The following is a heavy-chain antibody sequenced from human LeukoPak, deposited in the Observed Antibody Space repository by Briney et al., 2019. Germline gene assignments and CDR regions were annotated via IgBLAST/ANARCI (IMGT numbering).Heavy chain of an antibody. Sequence: SETLSLTCAVYGESFSGYYWSWIRQPPGKGLEWIGEINHSGSTNYNPSLKSQVTISVDTSKNQFSLKLSSVTAADTAVYYCARGSSTFYYYYGMDVWGQGTTVTVSS. CDR3: ARGSSTFYYYYGMDV. V-gene: IGHV4-34*01. CDR1: GESFSGYY. CDR2: INHSGST. J-gene: IGHJ6*02. D-gene: IGHD6-6*01.